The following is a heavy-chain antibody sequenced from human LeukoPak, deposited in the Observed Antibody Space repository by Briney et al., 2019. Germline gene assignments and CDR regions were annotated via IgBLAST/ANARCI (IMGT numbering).Heavy chain of an antibody. Sequence: GGSLRLSCAASGFTFSSYDMHWVRQTIGKGLEWVSSIGIAGDTYYPGSVKGRFTISRENTKNSLYLQMNSLRAGDTAVYYCARAPPYSSASWGYYGMDVWGQGTTVTVSS. J-gene: IGHJ6*02. CDR2: IGIAGDT. CDR3: ARAPPYSSASWGYYGMDV. D-gene: IGHD6-6*01. CDR1: GFTFSSYD. V-gene: IGHV3-13*01.